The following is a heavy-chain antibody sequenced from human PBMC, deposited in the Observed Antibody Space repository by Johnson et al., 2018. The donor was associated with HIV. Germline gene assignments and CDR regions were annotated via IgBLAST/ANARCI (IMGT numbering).Heavy chain of an antibody. CDR3: ARARAGDAFDI. V-gene: IGHV3-74*01. Sequence: EQLVESGGGLVQPGGSLRLSCAASGFTFSSYWMHWVRQAPGKGLVWVSRINSNGDRTYYANSVKGRFIISRDNSENTLYLQMNSLRAEDTAVYYCARARAGDAFDIWGQGTMVTVSS. J-gene: IGHJ3*02. CDR1: GFTFSSYW. CDR2: INSNGDRT. D-gene: IGHD6-13*01.